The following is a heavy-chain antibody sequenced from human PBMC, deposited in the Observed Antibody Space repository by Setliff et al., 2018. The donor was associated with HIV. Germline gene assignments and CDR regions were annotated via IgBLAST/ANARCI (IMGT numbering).Heavy chain of an antibody. Sequence: SETLSLTCTVSGGSISSTTYWWGWIRQPPGKGLEWTGTIYYNGNTFYDPSLKSRVTISIDMSKNQFSLKLTSVAAADTAVYYCAKRPGYGYPFHIWGQGTMVTVSS. CDR2: IYYNGNT. CDR1: GGSISSTTYW. D-gene: IGHD5-18*01. CDR3: AKRPGYGYPFHI. V-gene: IGHV4-39*01. J-gene: IGHJ3*02.